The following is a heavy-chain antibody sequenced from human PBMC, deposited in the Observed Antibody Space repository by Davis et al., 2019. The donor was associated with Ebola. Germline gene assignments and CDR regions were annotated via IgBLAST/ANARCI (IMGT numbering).Heavy chain of an antibody. J-gene: IGHJ4*02. V-gene: IGHV1-46*01. D-gene: IGHD3-22*01. Sequence: ASVKVSCKASGYTFTSYAMHWVRQAPGQGLEWMGIINPSGGSTSYAQKFQGRVTMTRDTSTSTVYMELSSLRSEDTAVYYCARDGPITMIVVVNSFDYWGQGTLVTVSS. CDR1: GYTFTSYA. CDR3: ARDGPITMIVVVNSFDY. CDR2: INPSGGST.